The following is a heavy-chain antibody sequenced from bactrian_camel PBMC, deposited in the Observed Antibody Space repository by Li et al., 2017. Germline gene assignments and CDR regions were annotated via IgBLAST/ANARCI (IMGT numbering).Heavy chain of an antibody. J-gene: IGHJ4*01. CDR2: IESDGRT. CDR3: AAFCSGGYWSFKY. CDR1: GSIYGDAC. V-gene: IGHV3S53*01. D-gene: IGHD2*01. Sequence: VQLVESGGGSVQAGGSLRLSCVASGSIYGDACVGWLRQAPGKEREGVATIESDGRTSYADSVKGRFTISRDNAKNTVYLQMNSLKPEDTAMYYCAAFCSGGYWSFKYWGQGTQVTVS.